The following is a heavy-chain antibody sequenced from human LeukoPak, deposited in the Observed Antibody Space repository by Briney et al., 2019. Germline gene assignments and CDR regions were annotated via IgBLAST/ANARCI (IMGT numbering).Heavy chain of an antibody. CDR2: ISGSGGST. D-gene: IGHD3-22*01. Sequence: GGSLRLSCAASGFTFSSYAMSWVRQAPGKGLEWVSAISGSGGSTYYADSVKGRFTISRDNAKNSLYLQMNSLRAEDTAVYYCARSPQPYETLYWGQGTLVTVSS. CDR3: ARSPQPYETLY. J-gene: IGHJ4*02. V-gene: IGHV3-23*01. CDR1: GFTFSSYA.